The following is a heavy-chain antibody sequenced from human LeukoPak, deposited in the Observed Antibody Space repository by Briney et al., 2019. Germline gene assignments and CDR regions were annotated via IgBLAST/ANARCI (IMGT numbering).Heavy chain of an antibody. CDR3: ARARYCSSTSCFLDY. D-gene: IGHD2-2*01. CDR2: ISTSGDST. CDR1: GFTFNNYA. J-gene: IGHJ4*02. V-gene: IGHV3-23*01. Sequence: GGSLRLSCAASGFTFNNYAMTWVRQAPGKGLEWVSTISTSGDSTYYADSVKGRFTISRDNSKNTLYLQMNSLTAEGTALHYCARARYCSSTSCFLDYWGQGTLVTVSS.